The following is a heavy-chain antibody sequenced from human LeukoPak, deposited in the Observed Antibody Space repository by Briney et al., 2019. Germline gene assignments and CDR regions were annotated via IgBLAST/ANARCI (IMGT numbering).Heavy chain of an antibody. J-gene: IGHJ5*02. D-gene: IGHD4-17*01. V-gene: IGHV4-59*01. CDR3: ARVFRGAVTSNWFDP. CDR1: GGSINGYY. CDR2: ISDSGST. Sequence: SETLSPTCTVSGGSINGYYWTWIRQPPGKGLEWIGYISDSGSTNHNPSLKSRVSMSVGSSNTDFSLRLNSVTAADTAVYYCARVFRGAVTSNWFDPWGQGTLVTVSS.